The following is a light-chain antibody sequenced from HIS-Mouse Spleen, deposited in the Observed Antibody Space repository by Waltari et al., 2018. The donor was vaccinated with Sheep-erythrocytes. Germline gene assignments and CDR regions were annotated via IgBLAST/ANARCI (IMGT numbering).Light chain of an antibody. CDR2: EGS. CDR1: SSDVGSYNL. Sequence: QSALTQPASVSGSPGQSITIPCTGTSSDVGSYNLVSWYQPHPGKAPQLMIYEGSKRPSGVSNRVSGSKSGNTASLTISGLQAEDEADYYCCSYAGSYNHVFATGTKVTVL. J-gene: IGLJ1*01. V-gene: IGLV2-23*01. CDR3: CSYAGSYNHV.